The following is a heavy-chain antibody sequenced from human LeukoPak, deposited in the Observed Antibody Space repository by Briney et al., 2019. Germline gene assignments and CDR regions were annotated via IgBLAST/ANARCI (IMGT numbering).Heavy chain of an antibody. D-gene: IGHD4-17*01. J-gene: IGHJ4*02. CDR2: IYYSGST. CDR1: GGSISSGDYY. V-gene: IGHV4-30-4*08. CDR3: ARGGDYESNLFDY. Sequence: SETLSLTCTVSGGSISSGDYYWSWIRQPPGKGLEWIGYIYYSGSTYYNPSLKSRVTISVDTSKNQFSLKLSSVTAADTAVYYCARGGDYESNLFDYWGQGTLVTVSS.